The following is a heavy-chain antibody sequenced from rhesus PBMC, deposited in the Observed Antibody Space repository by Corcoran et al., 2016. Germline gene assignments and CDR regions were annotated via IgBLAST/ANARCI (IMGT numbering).Heavy chain of an antibody. CDR2: INGNSGST. D-gene: IGHD6-25*01. V-gene: IGHV4-80*01. CDR1: GASISSNW. CDR3: ARVHKTYSGSWNTLFDF. Sequence: QVQLQESGPGLVKPSETLSLTCTVSGASISSNWWTWIRQPPGKGLEWIGEINGNSGSTNYSPTLKSRVTSSKDASKNRVSLKRNAVTAAGTAMYYWARVHKTYSGSWNTLFDFWGQGGLVTVSA. J-gene: IGHJ4*01.